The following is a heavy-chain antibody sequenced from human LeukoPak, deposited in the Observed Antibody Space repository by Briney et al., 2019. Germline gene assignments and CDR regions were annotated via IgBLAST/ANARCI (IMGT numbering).Heavy chain of an antibody. V-gene: IGHV3-23*01. CDR1: GFTFSSYA. CDR2: ISGSGGST. Sequence: GGSLRLSCAASGFTFSSYAMSWVRQAPGKGLEWVSAISGSGGSTYYADSVKGRFTISRDNSKNTLYLQMNSLRAEDTAVYYCARGFYGSGSQFDYWGQGTLVTVSS. D-gene: IGHD3-10*01. CDR3: ARGFYGSGSQFDY. J-gene: IGHJ4*02.